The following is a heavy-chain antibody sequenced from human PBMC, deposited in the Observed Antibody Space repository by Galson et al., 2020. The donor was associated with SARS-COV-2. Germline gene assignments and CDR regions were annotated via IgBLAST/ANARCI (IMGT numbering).Heavy chain of an antibody. J-gene: IGHJ6*02. Sequence: SVKVSCKASGGTFSSYAISWVRQAPGQGLEWMRGIIPIFGTANYAQKFQGRVTITADESTSTAYMELSSLRSEDTAVYYCARGEAYYDSSGYPVNYYYYGMDVWGQGTTVTVSS. V-gene: IGHV1-69*13. CDR1: GGTFSSYA. CDR3: ARGEAYYDSSGYPVNYYYYGMDV. CDR2: IIPIFGTA. D-gene: IGHD3-22*01.